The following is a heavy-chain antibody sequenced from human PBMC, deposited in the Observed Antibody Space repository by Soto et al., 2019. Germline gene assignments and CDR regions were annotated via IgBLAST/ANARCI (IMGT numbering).Heavy chain of an antibody. V-gene: IGHV3-30*18. CDR3: AKGGVGSTSNAFDI. CDR2: ISYDGSNK. Sequence: GGSLRLSCAASGFTFRSYGMHWVRQAPAKGLEWVAVISYDGSNKYYADSVKGRFTISRDNSKNALYLQMNSLRAEDTAVYYCAKGGVGSTSNAFDIWGQGTMVTVSS. D-gene: IGHD1-26*01. CDR1: GFTFRSYG. J-gene: IGHJ3*02.